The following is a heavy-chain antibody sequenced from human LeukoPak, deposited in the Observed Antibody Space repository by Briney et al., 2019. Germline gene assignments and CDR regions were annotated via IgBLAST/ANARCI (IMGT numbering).Heavy chain of an antibody. J-gene: IGHJ4*02. V-gene: IGHV3-66*01. Sequence: PGGSLRLSCAASGFTVSSDYMSWVRQAPGKGLEWVSVIYSGDSTYYADSVKGRFTISRDNSKNTMYLQMKSLRDEDTAVYYCARGSSSGYYLAFDYWGQGTLVTVSS. CDR2: IYSGDST. D-gene: IGHD3-22*01. CDR1: GFTVSSDY. CDR3: ARGSSSGYYLAFDY.